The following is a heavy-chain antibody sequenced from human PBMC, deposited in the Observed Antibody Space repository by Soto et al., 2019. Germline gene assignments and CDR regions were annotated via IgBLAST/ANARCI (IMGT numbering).Heavy chain of an antibody. D-gene: IGHD2-15*01. CDR3: ARDPKPYCSGGSCYAYYGMDV. CDR2: IIPIFGTA. V-gene: IGHV1-69*13. J-gene: IGHJ6*02. CDR1: GGTFSSYA. Sequence: AASVKVSCKASGGTFSSYAISWVLQAPGQGLEWMGGIIPIFGTANYAQKFQGRVTITADESTSTAYMELSSLRSEDTAVYYCARDPKPYCSGGSCYAYYGMDVWGQGTTVTVS.